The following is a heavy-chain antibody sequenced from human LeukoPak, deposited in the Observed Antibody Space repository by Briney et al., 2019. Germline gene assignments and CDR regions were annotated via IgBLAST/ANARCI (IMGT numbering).Heavy chain of an antibody. CDR1: GFTFSSYG. J-gene: IGHJ4*02. Sequence: QRGGSLRLSCAASGFTFSSYGMHWVRQAPGRGLEWVAFIRYDGSNKYYADSVKGRFTISRDNSKNTLYLQMNSLRAEDTAVYYCAKDREMRDGYNPLDYWGQGTLVTVSS. D-gene: IGHD5-24*01. CDR2: IRYDGSNK. V-gene: IGHV3-30*02. CDR3: AKDREMRDGYNPLDY.